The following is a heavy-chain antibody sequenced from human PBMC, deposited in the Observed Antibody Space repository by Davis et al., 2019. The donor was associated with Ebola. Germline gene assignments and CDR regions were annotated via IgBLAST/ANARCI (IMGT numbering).Heavy chain of an antibody. J-gene: IGHJ6*02. D-gene: IGHD2-2*01. CDR1: GFAFNSYT. CDR2: ISPTSAHI. V-gene: IGHV3-21*01. Sequence: GESLKISCAASGFAFNSYTMNWVRQAPGKGLEWVSSISPTSAHIYSAVSLKGRFTISRDNAKNSLYLQMNSLRAEDTAVYYCARDHWGCSSTRCFYGMDVWGQGTTVTVSS. CDR3: ARDHWGCSSTRCFYGMDV.